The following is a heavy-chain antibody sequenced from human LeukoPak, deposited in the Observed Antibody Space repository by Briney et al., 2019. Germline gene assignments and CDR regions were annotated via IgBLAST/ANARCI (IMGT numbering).Heavy chain of an antibody. V-gene: IGHV3-23*01. CDR3: AKVATETTVTIIALIDAFDI. D-gene: IGHD4-17*01. CDR1: GFTFSSYA. J-gene: IGHJ3*02. CDR2: ISGIGGST. Sequence: QPGGSLRLSCAASGFTFSSYAMSWVRQAPGKGLEWVSAISGIGGSTYYADSVKGRFTISRENSKNTLYLQMNSLRAEDTAVYYCAKVATETTVTIIALIDAFDIWGQGTMVTVSS.